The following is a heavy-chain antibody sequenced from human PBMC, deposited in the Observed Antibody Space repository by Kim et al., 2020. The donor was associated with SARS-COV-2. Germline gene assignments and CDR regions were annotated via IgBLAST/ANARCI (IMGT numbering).Heavy chain of an antibody. Sequence: ASVKVSCKASGYTFTSYYMHWVRQAPGQGLEWMGIINPSGGSTSYAQKFQGRVTMTRDTSTSTVYMELSSLRSEDTAVYYCASTVRGETNRYYYYGMDVWGQGTTVTVSS. CDR3: ASTVRGETNRYYYYGMDV. CDR1: GYTFTSYY. J-gene: IGHJ6*02. CDR2: INPSGGST. V-gene: IGHV1-46*01. D-gene: IGHD3-10*01.